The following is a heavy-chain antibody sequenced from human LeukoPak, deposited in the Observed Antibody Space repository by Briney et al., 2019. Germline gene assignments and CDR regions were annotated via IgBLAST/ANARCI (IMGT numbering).Heavy chain of an antibody. V-gene: IGHV3-23*01. CDR1: GFTFSTYA. J-gene: IGHJ4*02. Sequence: GGSLRLSCAASGFTFSTYAMSWVRQAPGKGLECVSALSGNGNTIYYADSVKGRFTISRDNSRSTLYLQMNSLRPEDTAIYYCAREGYYGSGSPPSLYFDYWGQGTLVTVSS. CDR2: LSGNGNTI. CDR3: AREGYYGSGSPPSLYFDY. D-gene: IGHD3-10*01.